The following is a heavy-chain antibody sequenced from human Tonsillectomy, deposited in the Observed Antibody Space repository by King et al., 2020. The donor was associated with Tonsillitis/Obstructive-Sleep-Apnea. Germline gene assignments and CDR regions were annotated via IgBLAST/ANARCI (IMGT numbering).Heavy chain of an antibody. Sequence: VQLVESGGGLVKPGGSLRLSCRASGFAFSAYSMNWVRQAPGKGLQWLSSVSSSSTYISYADSVKGRFTISRDNAKNSLYLQMNYLRADDTAVYYCARDWHSRPSPARTFGIWGQGTMVTVSS. J-gene: IGHJ3*02. CDR2: VSSSSTYI. CDR3: ARDWHSRPSPARTFGI. D-gene: IGHD6-6*01. V-gene: IGHV3-21*01. CDR1: GFAFSAYS.